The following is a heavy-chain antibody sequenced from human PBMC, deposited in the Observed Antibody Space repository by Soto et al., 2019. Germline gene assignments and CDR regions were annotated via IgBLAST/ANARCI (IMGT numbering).Heavy chain of an antibody. Sequence: EVQLVESGGGLVQPGGSLRLYCAASGFTFSSYSMNWVRQAPGKGLEWVSYISSSSSTIYYADSVKGRFTISRDNAKNSLYLQMNSLSAEDTAVYYCAREPLGDPFFQHWGQGTLVTVSS. J-gene: IGHJ1*01. CDR2: ISSSSSTI. D-gene: IGHD4-17*01. CDR3: AREPLGDPFFQH. V-gene: IGHV3-48*01. CDR1: GFTFSSYS.